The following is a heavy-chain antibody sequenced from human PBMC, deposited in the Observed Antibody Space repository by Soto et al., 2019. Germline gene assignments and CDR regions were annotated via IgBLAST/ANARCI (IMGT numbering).Heavy chain of an antibody. CDR3: AKDVIAAAGNLDY. Sequence: PGGSLRLSCAASGFTFSSYSMNWVRKAPGKGLEWVSYISSSSSTIYYADSVKGRFTISRDNSKNTLYLQMNSLRAEDTAVYYCAKDVIAAAGNLDYWGQGTLVTVSS. D-gene: IGHD6-13*01. J-gene: IGHJ4*02. V-gene: IGHV3-48*01. CDR1: GFTFSSYS. CDR2: ISSSSSTI.